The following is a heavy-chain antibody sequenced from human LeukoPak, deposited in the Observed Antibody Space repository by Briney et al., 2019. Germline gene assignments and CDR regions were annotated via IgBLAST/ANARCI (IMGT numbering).Heavy chain of an antibody. V-gene: IGHV3-23*01. D-gene: IGHD5-24*01. J-gene: IGHJ4*02. CDR3: VKHEDVFSSGTFDH. Sequence: SVKGRFTISRDNSKDTVDLRMKSLRAVDTALYYCVKHEDVFSSGTFDHWGQGTLVTVSS.